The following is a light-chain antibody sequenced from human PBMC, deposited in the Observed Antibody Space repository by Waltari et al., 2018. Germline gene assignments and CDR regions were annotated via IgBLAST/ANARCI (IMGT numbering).Light chain of an antibody. CDR2: GAS. V-gene: IGKV3-20*01. Sequence: EIVLTQSPGTLSLYPGERATISCRASQSVSRTLAWYQQKPGQAPKLLIYGASIRATGIPDRFTGSGSGTDFSLTISSLEPEDFAIYFCQHYVRLPATFGQGTKVEIK. CDR1: QSVSRT. CDR3: QHYVRLPAT. J-gene: IGKJ1*01.